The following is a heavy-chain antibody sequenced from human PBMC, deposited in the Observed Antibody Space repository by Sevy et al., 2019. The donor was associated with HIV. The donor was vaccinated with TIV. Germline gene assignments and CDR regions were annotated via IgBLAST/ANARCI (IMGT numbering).Heavy chain of an antibody. CDR3: AREALRFLEWLPTEYFQH. D-gene: IGHD3-3*01. CDR2: ISGSGGST. CDR1: GFTFSSYA. J-gene: IGHJ1*01. Sequence: GGSLRLSCAASGFTFSSYAMSWVRQAPGKGLEWVSVISGSGGSTYYADSVKGRFTISSDNSKNTLYLQMNSLRAEDTAVYYCAREALRFLEWLPTEYFQHWGQGTLVTVSS. V-gene: IGHV3-23*01.